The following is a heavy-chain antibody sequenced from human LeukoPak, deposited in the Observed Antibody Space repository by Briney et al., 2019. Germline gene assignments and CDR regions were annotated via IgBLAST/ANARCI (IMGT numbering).Heavy chain of an antibody. Sequence: GGSLRLSCAASGFTFSSYEMNWVRQAPGKGLEWVSYISSGGSTIYYADSVKGRFTISRDNAKNSLYLQMNSLRAEDTAVYYCARGESSSWYGEFDPWGQGTLVTVSS. D-gene: IGHD6-13*01. V-gene: IGHV3-48*03. CDR2: ISSGGSTI. J-gene: IGHJ5*02. CDR3: ARGESSSWYGEFDP. CDR1: GFTFSSYE.